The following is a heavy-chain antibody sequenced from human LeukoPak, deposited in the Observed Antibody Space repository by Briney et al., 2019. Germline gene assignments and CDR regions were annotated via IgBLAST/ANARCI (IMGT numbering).Heavy chain of an antibody. D-gene: IGHD2-21*02. Sequence: PGGSLRLSCAASGFTFSSYAMHWVRQAPGKGLEWVAVISYDGSNKYYADSVKGRFTISRDNSKNTLYLQMNSLRAEDTAVYYCTRGAYCSGDCSYSWYFDLWGRGTLVTVSS. CDR2: ISYDGSNK. J-gene: IGHJ2*01. V-gene: IGHV3-30-3*01. CDR1: GFTFSSYA. CDR3: TRGAYCSGDCSYSWYFDL.